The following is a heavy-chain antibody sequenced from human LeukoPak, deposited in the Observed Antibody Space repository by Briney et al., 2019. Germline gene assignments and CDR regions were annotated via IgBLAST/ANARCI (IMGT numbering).Heavy chain of an antibody. CDR3: ARAASSGGDYFDY. D-gene: IGHD1-1*01. J-gene: IGHJ4*02. V-gene: IGHV4-38-2*01. Sequence: PSETLSLTCAVYGGSFSGYYWGWIRQPPGKGLEWLRSIYHSGSTYYNPSLKSRVTISVDTSKNQFSLKLSSATAADTAVYYCARAASSGGDYFDYWGQGTLVTVSS. CDR2: IYHSGST. CDR1: GGSFSGYY.